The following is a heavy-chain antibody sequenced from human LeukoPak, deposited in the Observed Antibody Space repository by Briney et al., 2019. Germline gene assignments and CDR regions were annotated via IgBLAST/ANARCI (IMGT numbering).Heavy chain of an antibody. CDR3: ARASIAAAGTIDYYYYMDV. D-gene: IGHD6-13*01. CDR2: IYYSGST. Sequence: SETLSLTCTVSGGSFSSYYWSWIRQPPGKGLEWIGYIYYSGSTDYNPSLKSRVTISVETSKNQFSLNLSSVTAADTAVYYCARASIAAAGTIDYYYYMDVWGKGTTVTISS. CDR1: GGSFSSYY. J-gene: IGHJ6*03. V-gene: IGHV4-59*01.